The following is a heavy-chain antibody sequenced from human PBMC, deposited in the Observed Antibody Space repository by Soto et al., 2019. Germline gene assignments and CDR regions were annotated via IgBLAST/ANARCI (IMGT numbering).Heavy chain of an antibody. Sequence: QVQLVQSGAEVQKPGSSVKVSCKASGGTFSSYAISWVRQAPGQGLEWMGGIIPIFGTANYAQKFQGRVTITADESTSTAYMELSSLRAEETAVYFCARSYYYDSSSSNGDDGAFDFWCQGTMVTVCS. V-gene: IGHV1-69*01. D-gene: IGHD3-22*01. CDR2: IIPIFGTA. J-gene: IGHJ3*01. CDR1: GGTFSSYA. CDR3: ARSYYYDSSSSNGDDGAFDF.